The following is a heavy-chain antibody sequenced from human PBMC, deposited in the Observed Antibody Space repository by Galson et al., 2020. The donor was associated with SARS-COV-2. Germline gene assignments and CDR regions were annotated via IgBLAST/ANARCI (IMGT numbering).Heavy chain of an antibody. D-gene: IGHD1-26*01. V-gene: IGHV4-61*02. CDR2: IYTSGIT. J-gene: IGHJ3*02. CDR1: GGSISSGSNY. CDR3: AREPGEWGGAFDM. Sequence: SETLSLTCTVSGGSISSGSNYWSWIRQPAGQGLEWIGRIYTSGITNYNPSLKSRVTISVDTSRNQFCLKLSSVTAADTAVYFCAREPGEWGGAFDMWGQGTMVTGSA.